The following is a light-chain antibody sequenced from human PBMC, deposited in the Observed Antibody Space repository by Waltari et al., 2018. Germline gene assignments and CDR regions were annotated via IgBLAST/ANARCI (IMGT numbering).Light chain of an antibody. CDR2: WGP. CDR3: QKHYSIPLT. Sequence: DIVMIQSPDSLDVSLGERASIHCKSSTSVLHSPNNKKYLAWDQQKQGQPPKLIFYWGPTREAEVPDRFSGSGSVTGFTLTISTLQAEDVAVYYCQKHYSIPLTFGGGTKVGIK. V-gene: IGKV4-1*01. J-gene: IGKJ4*01. CDR1: TSVLHSPNNKKY.